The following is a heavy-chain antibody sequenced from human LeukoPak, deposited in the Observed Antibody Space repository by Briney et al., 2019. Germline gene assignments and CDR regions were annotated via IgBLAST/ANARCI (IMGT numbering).Heavy chain of an antibody. Sequence: PGGSLRLSCAASGFTLSSYAMSWVRQAPGKGLEWVSAIVGSGASTYYADSVKGRFTISRDNSENTPHLQMNSLRAEDTAIYHCAKVRVVGDYNWFFDLWGRGTLVTVSS. J-gene: IGHJ2*01. V-gene: IGHV3-23*01. CDR2: IVGSGAST. D-gene: IGHD4-17*01. CDR3: AKVRVVGDYNWFFDL. CDR1: GFTLSSYA.